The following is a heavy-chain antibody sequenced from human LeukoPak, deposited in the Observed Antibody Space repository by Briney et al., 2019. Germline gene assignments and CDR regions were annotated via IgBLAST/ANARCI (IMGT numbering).Heavy chain of an antibody. J-gene: IGHJ4*02. Sequence: PGGSLRLSCAASGFTFSRYSMNWVRQAPGKGLEWVSYISSSGSAIHYADSVKGRFTISRDNAKNSLYLQMNSLRAEDTAVYYCAGTPYDYVWGTYRPNFDYWGQGTLVTASS. CDR3: AGTPYDYVWGTYRPNFDY. D-gene: IGHD3-16*02. CDR2: ISSSGSAI. V-gene: IGHV3-48*01. CDR1: GFTFSRYS.